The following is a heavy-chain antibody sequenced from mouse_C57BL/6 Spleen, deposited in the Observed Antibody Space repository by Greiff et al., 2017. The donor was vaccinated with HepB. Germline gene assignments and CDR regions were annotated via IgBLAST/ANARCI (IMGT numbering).Heavy chain of an antibody. CDR1: GYTFTSYG. D-gene: IGHD2-10*01. J-gene: IGHJ3*01. CDR3: ARPYYGNYVGAY. V-gene: IGHV1-81*01. CDR2: IYPRSGNT. Sequence: QVQLQQSGAELARPGASVKLSCKASGYTFTSYGISWVKQRTGQGLEWIGEIYPRSGNTYYNEKFKGKATLTADKSSSTAYMELRSLTSEDSAVYFCARPYYGNYVGAYWGQVTLVTVS.